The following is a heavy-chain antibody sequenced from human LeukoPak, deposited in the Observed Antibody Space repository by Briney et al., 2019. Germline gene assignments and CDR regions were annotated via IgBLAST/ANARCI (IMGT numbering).Heavy chain of an antibody. Sequence: SETLSLTCTVSGGSMKSGTYYWSWIRQPAGKGLEWIGRIYTSGSTNYTPSLKSRVTISIDTSKNQFSLNLSSVTAADTAVYYCARGDSNDNDYGDYPDYWGQGTLVTVSS. D-gene: IGHD4-17*01. CDR3: ARGDSNDNDYGDYPDY. CDR2: IYTSGST. CDR1: GGSMKSGTYY. J-gene: IGHJ4*02. V-gene: IGHV4-61*02.